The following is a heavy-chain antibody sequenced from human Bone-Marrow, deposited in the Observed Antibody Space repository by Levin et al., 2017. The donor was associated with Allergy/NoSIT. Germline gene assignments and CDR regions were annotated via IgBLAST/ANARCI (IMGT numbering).Heavy chain of an antibody. J-gene: IGHJ4*02. CDR3: ATERWSDGKHGPLDY. CDR1: GYSLSELA. D-gene: IGHD4-23*01. Sequence: ASVKVSCKVSGYSLSELAIHWVRQAPEKGLEWMGGFDPEDGEIIYAQKFQGRVTMTEGTSIGTAYLELSSLTSEDTAVYYCATERWSDGKHGPLDYWGQGTLVTVSS. V-gene: IGHV1-24*01. CDR2: FDPEDGEI.